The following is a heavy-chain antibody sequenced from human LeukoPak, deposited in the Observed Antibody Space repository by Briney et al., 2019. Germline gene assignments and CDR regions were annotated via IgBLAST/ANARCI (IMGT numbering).Heavy chain of an antibody. Sequence: PGRSLRLSCAASGFTFSRYAMHWVRQAPGKGLEWVTLIWYDGNNKYYADSVKGRFTISRDNSKNTLYLQMNSLRAEDTAVYYCASPLFTDILTGYFRDYWGQGTLVTVSS. CDR1: GFTFSRYA. J-gene: IGHJ4*02. CDR3: ASPLFTDILTGYFRDY. V-gene: IGHV3-33*01. CDR2: IWYDGNNK. D-gene: IGHD3-9*01.